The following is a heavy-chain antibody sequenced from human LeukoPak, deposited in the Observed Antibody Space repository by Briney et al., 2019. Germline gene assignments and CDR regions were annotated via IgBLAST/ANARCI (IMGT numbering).Heavy chain of an antibody. J-gene: IGHJ4*02. CDR3: ARHLNDYDHPPLFDY. CDR2: IKEDGSEK. V-gene: IGHV3-7*01. D-gene: IGHD4-17*01. Sequence: GGSLRLSCAASGFMFSNYWMSWVRQAPGKGLEWVANIKEDGSEKYYLDSVKGRFTISRDNAKNSLFLQMNSLRAEDTAVYYCARHLNDYDHPPLFDYWGQGTLVTVSS. CDR1: GFMFSNYW.